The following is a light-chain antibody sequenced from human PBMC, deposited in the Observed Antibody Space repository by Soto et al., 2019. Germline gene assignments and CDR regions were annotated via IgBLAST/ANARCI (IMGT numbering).Light chain of an antibody. CDR2: AAS. J-gene: IGKJ1*01. CDR1: QDISSW. CDR3: QQWYITPRP. Sequence: DIQMTQSPSSVSSSVGDRVTITCRASQDISSWVAWYQQKPGKAPELLIYAASSVQSGVPSRFSCSGSGTDFTLTISSLQPEDFARYYCQQWYITPRPFGQGA. V-gene: IGKV1-39*01.